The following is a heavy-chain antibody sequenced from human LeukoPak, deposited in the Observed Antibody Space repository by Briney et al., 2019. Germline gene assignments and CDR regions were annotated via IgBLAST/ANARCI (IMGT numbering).Heavy chain of an antibody. CDR3: AKELGYCSSTSCYAYYYYGMDV. J-gene: IGHJ6*04. V-gene: IGHV3-30*18. Sequence: GGSLRLSCAAAGFTFSSYGMHWVRQAPGKGLEWVAVISYDGSNKYYADSVKGRFTISRDNSKNTLYPQMNSLRAEDTAVYYCAKELGYCSSTSCYAYYYYGMDVWGKGTTVTVSS. CDR1: GFTFSSYG. CDR2: ISYDGSNK. D-gene: IGHD2-2*01.